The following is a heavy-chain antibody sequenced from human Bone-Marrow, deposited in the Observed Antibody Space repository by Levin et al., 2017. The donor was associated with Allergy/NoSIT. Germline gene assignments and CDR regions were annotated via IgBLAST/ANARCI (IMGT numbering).Heavy chain of an antibody. CDR1: GESVRSSGFY. D-gene: IGHD3-10*01. CDR2: IYYPGNT. Sequence: SQTLSLPCTVSGESVRSSGFYWTWIRQYPGKGLEWIGHIYYPGNTSYNPSLKSRVSISEDRSKNQFSLKLDYVTAADTAVYYCARESVYYGSGSWIDCWGQGTLVTVSS. CDR3: ARESVYYGSGSWIDC. J-gene: IGHJ4*02. V-gene: IGHV4-31*02.